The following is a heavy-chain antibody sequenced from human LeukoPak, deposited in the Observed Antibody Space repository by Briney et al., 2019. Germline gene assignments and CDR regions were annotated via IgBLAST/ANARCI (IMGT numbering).Heavy chain of an antibody. V-gene: IGHV4-59*01. J-gene: IGHJ4*02. CDR1: GASISGYY. Sequence: SETLSLTCRLSGASISGYYWSWIRQPPRKGLEWIGHMYYSGGTTYNPSLKSRVSISLDTSKKHFSLKLSSVTAADTAVYYCAGTGLFFDYWSQGTLVTVSS. CDR2: MYYSGGT. D-gene: IGHD7-27*01. CDR3: AGTGLFFDY.